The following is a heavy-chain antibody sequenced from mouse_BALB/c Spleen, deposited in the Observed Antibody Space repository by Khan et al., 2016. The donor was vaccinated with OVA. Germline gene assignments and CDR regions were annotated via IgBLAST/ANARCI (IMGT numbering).Heavy chain of an antibody. CDR3: TRGGWCSMFAY. J-gene: IGHJ3*01. CDR2: ISTYYGDA. V-gene: IGHV1S137*01. CDR1: GYTFTDFT. Sequence: QVQLKESGAELVRPGVSVKISCKGSGYTFTDFTLHWVKQSHAMSLEWIGVISTYYGDATYNQRFKDKATLTVDKSSSTAYMELARLTSEDSAVYYGTRGGWCSMFAYWGQGTLVTVSA. D-gene: IGHD1-1*01.